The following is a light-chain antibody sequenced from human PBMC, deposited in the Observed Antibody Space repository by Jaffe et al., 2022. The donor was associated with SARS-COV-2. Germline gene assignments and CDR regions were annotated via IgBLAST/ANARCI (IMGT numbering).Light chain of an antibody. CDR2: GAS. CDR3: QQTDSPPVT. V-gene: IGKV1-39*01. Sequence: DIQMTQSPSSLSASVGDSVTITCRASQSVSLYLNWYQQKPGEAPKVLIFGASSLQSGVPSRFRGSGSGTDFTLTISNLQPEDFATYYCQQTDSPPVTFGGGTKVEI. CDR1: QSVSLY. J-gene: IGKJ4*01.